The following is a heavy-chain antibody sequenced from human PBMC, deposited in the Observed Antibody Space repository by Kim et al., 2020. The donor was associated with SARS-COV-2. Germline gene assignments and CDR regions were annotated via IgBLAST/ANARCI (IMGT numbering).Heavy chain of an antibody. D-gene: IGHD1-26*01. J-gene: IGHJ2*01. CDR3: ARLGEIVGATRRAVHWYFDL. CDR2: INPNSGGT. V-gene: IGHV1-2*06. Sequence: ASVKVSCKASGYTFTGYYMHWVRQAPGQGLEWMGRINPNSGGTNYAQKFQGRVTMTRDTSISTAYMELSRLRSDDTAVYYCARLGEIVGATRRAVHWYFDLWGRGTLVTVSS. CDR1: GYTFTGYY.